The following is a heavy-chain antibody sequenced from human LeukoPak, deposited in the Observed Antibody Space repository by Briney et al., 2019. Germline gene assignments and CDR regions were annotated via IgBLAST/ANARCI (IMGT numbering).Heavy chain of an antibody. J-gene: IGHJ3*02. CDR1: GFPFSQVW. D-gene: IGHD6-19*01. V-gene: IGHV3-15*01. CDR2: ITSNTDGGTA. CDR3: AASVAARGGFSI. Sequence: GSLRLPCAASGFPFSQVWMIWVRQAPGKGLECVGLITSNTDGGTADYAAPVKGRFTISRDDSKDSLFLQMDSLKTEDTAVYYCAASVAARGGFSIWGQGTVVTVSS.